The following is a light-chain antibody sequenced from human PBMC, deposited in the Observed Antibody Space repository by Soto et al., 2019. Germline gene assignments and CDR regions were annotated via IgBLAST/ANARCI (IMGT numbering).Light chain of an antibody. CDR1: SSYVGSYNL. J-gene: IGLJ2*01. CDR3: CSYAGSSTHVV. V-gene: IGLV2-23*02. Sequence: QSVLTQPASVSGSPGQSITISCTGTSSYVGSYNLVSWYQQHPGKAPKLMIYEVSKRPSGVSTRFSGSKSGNTASLTISGLQAEDEADYYCCSYAGSSTHVVFGGGTQLTVL. CDR2: EVS.